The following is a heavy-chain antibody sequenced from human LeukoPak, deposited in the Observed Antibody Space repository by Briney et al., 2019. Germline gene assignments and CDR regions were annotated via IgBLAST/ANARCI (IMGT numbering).Heavy chain of an antibody. V-gene: IGHV4-4*02. J-gene: IGHJ3*02. CDR3: ARERTDLRSSGFSAFDI. CDR1: GGSISSSNW. Sequence: SGTLSLTCAVSGGSISSSNWWSWVRQPPGKGLEWIGEIYHSGSTNYNPSLKSRVAISVDTSKNQFSLKLSSVTAADTAVYYCARERTDLRSSGFSAFDIWGQGTMVTVSS. D-gene: IGHD3-22*01. CDR2: IYHSGST.